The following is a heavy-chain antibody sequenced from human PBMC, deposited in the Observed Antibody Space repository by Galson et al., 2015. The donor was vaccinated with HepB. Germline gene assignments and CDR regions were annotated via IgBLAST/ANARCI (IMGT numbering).Heavy chain of an antibody. CDR2: IKSKTDGGTT. V-gene: IGHV3-15*01. CDR1: GFTFSNAW. Sequence: SLRLSCAASGFTFSNAWMSWVRQAPGKGLEWVGRIKSKTDGGTTDYAAPVKGRFTISRDDSKNTLYLQMNSLKTEDTAAYYCTTSSYCSSTSCYTTVVYYYGMDVWGQGTTVTVSS. J-gene: IGHJ6*02. D-gene: IGHD2-2*02. CDR3: TTSSYCSSTSCYTTVVYYYGMDV.